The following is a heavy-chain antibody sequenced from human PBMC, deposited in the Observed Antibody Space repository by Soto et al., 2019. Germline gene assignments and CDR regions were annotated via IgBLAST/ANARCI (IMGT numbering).Heavy chain of an antibody. Sequence: QVQLVQSGAEVKKPGASVKVSCRASGYTFTSYVISWVRQAPGQGLEWMGWISAYNGNTNFAQKLQGRVTMTTDTSTSTAYMELRSLRSDDTSVYYCARVVATVAGPYGMDVWGQGTTVTVSS. V-gene: IGHV1-18*01. J-gene: IGHJ6*02. CDR2: ISAYNGNT. CDR1: GYTFTSYV. CDR3: ARVVATVAGPYGMDV. D-gene: IGHD6-19*01.